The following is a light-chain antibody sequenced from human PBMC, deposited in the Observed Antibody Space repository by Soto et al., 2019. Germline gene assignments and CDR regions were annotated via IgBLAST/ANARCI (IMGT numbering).Light chain of an antibody. J-gene: IGKJ4*01. CDR2: DVS. CDR1: QSISDW. CDR3: QQYHSFST. V-gene: IGKV1-5*01. Sequence: DIQMTHSPSTLSASLGDRVTITCRASQSISDWLAWYQQKPGKAPKLLIYDVSSLVRGVTSRFSGSGSGTEFSLTISSLQHADFATYYCQQYHSFSTFGGGTKVEIK.